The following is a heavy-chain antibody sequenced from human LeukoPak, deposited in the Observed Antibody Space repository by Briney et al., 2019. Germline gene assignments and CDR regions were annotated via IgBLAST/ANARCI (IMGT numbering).Heavy chain of an antibody. CDR3: TRPGGSSGWYSGTAFDY. J-gene: IGHJ4*02. CDR2: IRSKANSYAT. CDR1: GFTFSGSA. V-gene: IGHV3-73*01. Sequence: PGGSLRLSCAASGFTFSGSAMHWVRQASGKGLEWVGRIRSKANSYATAYAASVKGGFTISRDDSKNTAYLQMNSLKTEDTAVYYCTRPGGSSGWYSGTAFDYWGQGTLVTVSS. D-gene: IGHD6-19*01.